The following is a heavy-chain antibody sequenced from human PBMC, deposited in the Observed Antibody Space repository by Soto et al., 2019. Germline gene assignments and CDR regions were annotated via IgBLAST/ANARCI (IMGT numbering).Heavy chain of an antibody. Sequence: EVQLLESGGGLVQPGGSLRLSCAASGFTFSSYAMRWVRQAPGKGLEWVSAISGSGDSTYYADSVKGRFTISRDNSKNXXXXXXXXXXXXXXXXXYCARRGPGTYFDYWGQGTLVTVSS. CDR1: GFTFSSYA. CDR2: ISGSGDST. V-gene: IGHV3-23*01. J-gene: IGHJ4*02. CDR3: ARRGPGTYFDY. D-gene: IGHD6-13*01.